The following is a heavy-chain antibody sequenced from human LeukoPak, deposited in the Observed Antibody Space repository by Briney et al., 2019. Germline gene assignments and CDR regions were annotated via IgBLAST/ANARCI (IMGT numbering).Heavy chain of an antibody. CDR3: AKSRRGANSGGSYYFDY. CDR1: GFTFSNYA. D-gene: IGHD2-15*01. J-gene: IGHJ4*02. Sequence: PGGSLRLSCAASGFTFSNYAMTWVRQAPGKGLEWVSAISGSGDITYYADPVKGRFTTSRDNSKNTLHLQMNSLRAEDTAVYYCAKSRRGANSGGSYYFDYWGQGTLVTVSS. CDR2: ISGSGDIT. V-gene: IGHV3-23*01.